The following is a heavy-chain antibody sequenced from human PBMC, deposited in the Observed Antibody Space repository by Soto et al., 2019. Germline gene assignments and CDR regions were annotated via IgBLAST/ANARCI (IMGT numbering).Heavy chain of an antibody. D-gene: IGHD6-13*01. CDR2: ISGSGSST. CDR3: AHSAGYSSSWPKGGFDY. V-gene: IGHV3-23*01. J-gene: IGHJ4*02. Sequence: PGGSLRLSCAASGFTFSSYAMSWVRQAPGKGLEWVSAISGSGSSTYYADSVKGRFTISRDNSKNTLYLQMTSLRAEDTAVYYCAHSAGYSSSWPKGGFDYWGQGTLVTVSS. CDR1: GFTFSSYA.